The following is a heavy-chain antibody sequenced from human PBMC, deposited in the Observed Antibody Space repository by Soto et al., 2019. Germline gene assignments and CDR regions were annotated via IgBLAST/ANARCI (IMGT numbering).Heavy chain of an antibody. CDR3: AKVGPYDSGSYMFRYNWFGL. Sequence: GGSLRLSCAASGFTFSSHGMHWVRQALGKGLEWVAVIWYDGKNKYYAVSVKGRLIISRDKSKNTVDLQMNSLRAEYTAVYYCAKVGPYDSGSYMFRYNWFGLWGPGTLVTVSS. D-gene: IGHD3-10*01. J-gene: IGHJ5*02. V-gene: IGHV3-33*03. CDR1: GFTFSSHG. CDR2: IWYDGKNK.